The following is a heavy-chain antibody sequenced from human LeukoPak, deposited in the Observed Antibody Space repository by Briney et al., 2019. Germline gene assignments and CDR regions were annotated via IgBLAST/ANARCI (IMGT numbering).Heavy chain of an antibody. CDR3: ARGMAVTGYYFDY. J-gene: IGHJ4*02. CDR2: TYYRSKWYN. CDR1: GDSVSSNSVA. Sequence: SQTLSLTCAISGDSVSSNSVAWNWIRQSPSRGLEWLGRTYYRSKWYNDYAVSVKIRITINPDTSRNQFSLQLNSVTPEDTAVYYCARGMAVTGYYFDYWGQGTLVTVSS. V-gene: IGHV6-1*01. D-gene: IGHD6-19*01.